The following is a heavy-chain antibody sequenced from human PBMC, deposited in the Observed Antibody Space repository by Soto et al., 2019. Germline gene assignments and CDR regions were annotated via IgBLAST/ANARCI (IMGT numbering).Heavy chain of an antibody. CDR3: ANYPTTVTSDY. CDR1: GGSVSSGSYY. Sequence: SETLSLTCTVSGGSVSSGSYYLSWIRQPPGKGLEWIGYIYYSGSTNYNPSLKSRVTISVDTSKNQFSLKLSSVTAADTAVYYCANYPTTVTSDYWGQGTPVTSPQ. D-gene: IGHD4-17*01. V-gene: IGHV4-61*01. CDR2: IYYSGST. J-gene: IGHJ4*02.